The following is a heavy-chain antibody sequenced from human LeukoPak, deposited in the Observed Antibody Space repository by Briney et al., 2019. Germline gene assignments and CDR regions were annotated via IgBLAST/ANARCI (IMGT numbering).Heavy chain of an antibody. D-gene: IGHD2-15*01. CDR1: GYTFTSYD. CDR3: ASAGDLGYCSGGSCYSPLYAY. CDR2: MNPNRGNT. V-gene: IGHV1-8*01. Sequence: ASVKVSCKASGYTFTSYDINWVRQAPGQGLEWMGWMNPNRGNTGYAHKFQGRDTMTRNTSISTAYMELSSLRSEDTAVYYCASAGDLGYCSGGSCYSPLYAYWGQGTLVTVYS. J-gene: IGHJ4*02.